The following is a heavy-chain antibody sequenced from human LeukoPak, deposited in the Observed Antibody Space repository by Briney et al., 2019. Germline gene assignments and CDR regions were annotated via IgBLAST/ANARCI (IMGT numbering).Heavy chain of an antibody. CDR2: ISSDGTIK. CDR3: ASWDAYYYYMDV. Sequence: GRSLRLSCGASGFIFNNYAMNWVRQAPGKGLEWVAVISSDGTIKYYADSVRGRFIISRDNSRNILYLQMNSLRAEDTTVYYCASWDAYYYYMDVWGKGTTVTISS. V-gene: IGHV3-30*04. CDR1: GFIFNNYA. J-gene: IGHJ6*03. D-gene: IGHD1-26*01.